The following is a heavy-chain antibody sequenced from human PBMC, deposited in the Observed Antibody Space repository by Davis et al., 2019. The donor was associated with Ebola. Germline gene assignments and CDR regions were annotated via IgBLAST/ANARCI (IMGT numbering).Heavy chain of an antibody. V-gene: IGHV1-8*01. CDR3: AKGLGYCTSTSCHSLFDD. CDR1: GYTFTTYD. J-gene: IGHJ4*02. Sequence: ASVKVSCKASGYTFTTYDINWVRQATGQGLEWMGWMNPNSGNTGYAQKFQGRVTMTRNPSISTAYMELNSLRSEDTAVYHCAKGLGYCTSTSCHSLFDDWGQGTLVTVSS. D-gene: IGHD2-2*02. CDR2: MNPNSGNT.